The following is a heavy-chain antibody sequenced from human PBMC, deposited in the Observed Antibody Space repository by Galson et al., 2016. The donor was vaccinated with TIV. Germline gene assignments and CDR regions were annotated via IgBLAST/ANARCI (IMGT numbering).Heavy chain of an antibody. D-gene: IGHD2-21*02. CDR2: INWNGAGT. J-gene: IGHJ4*02. V-gene: IGHV3-20*01. CDR3: ARVRSCGGDCYFFDY. Sequence: SLRLSCAASGFIFDDYDMNWVRHAPGKGLEWVSGINWNGAGTSYADSVKGRFTIYRDSAKNSLWLQMNSLRVGYTALYQCARVRSCGGDCYFFDYWGQGTLVTVSS. CDR1: GFIFDDYD.